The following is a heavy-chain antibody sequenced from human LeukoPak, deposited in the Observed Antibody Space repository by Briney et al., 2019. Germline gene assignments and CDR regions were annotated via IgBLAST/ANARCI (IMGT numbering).Heavy chain of an antibody. CDR3: AKNTYVFGSVSGGITMVRGFQRSFYFAY. Sequence: GGSLRLSCAASGFTFSSYAMSWVRQAPGKGLEWVSAISGSGGSTYYADSVKGRFTISRDNSKNTLYLQMNSLRAEDTAVYYCAKNTYVFGSVSGGITMVRGFQRSFYFAYGGKGPLVTVSS. D-gene: IGHD3-10*01. CDR2: ISGSGGST. CDR1: GFTFSSYA. J-gene: IGHJ4*02. V-gene: IGHV3-23*01.